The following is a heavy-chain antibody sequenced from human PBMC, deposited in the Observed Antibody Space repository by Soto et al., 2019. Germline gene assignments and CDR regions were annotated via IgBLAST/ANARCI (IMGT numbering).Heavy chain of an antibody. CDR2: IIPIFGTA. V-gene: IGHV1-69*01. J-gene: IGHJ4*02. D-gene: IGHD2-2*01. Sequence: QVQLVQSGAEVKKPGSSVKVSCKASGGTFSSYAISWVRQAPGQGLEWMGGIIPIFGTANYAQKFQGRVTSTADESTSTAYMELSSLRSEDTAVYYCATRYCSSTSWKLRDYFDYWGQGTLVTVSS. CDR3: ATRYCSSTSWKLRDYFDY. CDR1: GGTFSSYA.